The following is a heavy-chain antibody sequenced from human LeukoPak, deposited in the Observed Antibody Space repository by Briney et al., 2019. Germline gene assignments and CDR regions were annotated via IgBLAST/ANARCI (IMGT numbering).Heavy chain of an antibody. Sequence: GGSLRLSCAASGFTFSSYWMHWVRQAPGKGLVWVSRIHSDGIITNYADSVKGRFTISRDNAKNTLYLQMNSLRAEDTAVYYCARPQTIAVAAPLGYWGQGTLVTVSS. V-gene: IGHV3-74*01. CDR1: GFTFSSYW. CDR2: IHSDGIIT. D-gene: IGHD6-19*01. J-gene: IGHJ4*02. CDR3: ARPQTIAVAAPLGY.